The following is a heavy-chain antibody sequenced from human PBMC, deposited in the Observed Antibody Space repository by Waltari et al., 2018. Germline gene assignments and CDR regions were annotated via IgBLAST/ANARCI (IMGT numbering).Heavy chain of an antibody. CDR1: GGTFSSYA. CDR2: IIPIFGTA. CDR3: AREEDYYDSSGYYSAFDI. V-gene: IGHV1-69*05. Sequence: QVQLVQSGAEVKKPGSSVKVSCKASGGTFSSYAISWVRQAPGQGLEWMGGIIPIFGTANYAQKFQGRVTITTDESTSTAYMELSSLRSEDTAVYYCAREEDYYDSSGYYSAFDIWGQGTMVTVSS. D-gene: IGHD3-22*01. J-gene: IGHJ3*02.